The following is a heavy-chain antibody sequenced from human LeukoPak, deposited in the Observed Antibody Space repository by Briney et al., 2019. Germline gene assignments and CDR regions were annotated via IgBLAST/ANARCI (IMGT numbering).Heavy chain of an antibody. V-gene: IGHV3-48*03. CDR1: GFTFRSYE. Sequence: GGSLRLSCAASGFTFRSYEMNWVRQAPGKGLDWVSYISSSGTTVYYADSAKGRFTVSRDNAKNSLYLQMNSLRAEDTAVYYCARSIKGDSDHWGQGTLVTVSS. CDR2: ISSSGTTV. CDR3: ARSIKGDSDH. D-gene: IGHD3-10*01. J-gene: IGHJ4*02.